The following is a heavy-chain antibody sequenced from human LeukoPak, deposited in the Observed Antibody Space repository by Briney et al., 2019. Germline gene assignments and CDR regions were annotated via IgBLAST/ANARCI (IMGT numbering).Heavy chain of an antibody. CDR1: GGSISSGDHY. V-gene: IGHV4-30-4*01. CDR3: AREKRGYGGYEY. Sequence: SQTLSLTCTVSGGSISSGDHYWSWIRQPPGKGLEWIGYIYYSGSTYYNPSLKSRVTISVDTSKNQFSLKLSSVTAADTAVYYCAREKRGYGGYEYWGQGTLVTVSS. D-gene: IGHD5-12*01. J-gene: IGHJ4*02. CDR2: IYYSGST.